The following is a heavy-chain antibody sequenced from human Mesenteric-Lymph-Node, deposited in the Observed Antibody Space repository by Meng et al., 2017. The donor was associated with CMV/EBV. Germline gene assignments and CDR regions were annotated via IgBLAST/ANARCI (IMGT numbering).Heavy chain of an antibody. CDR3: TGDSVSNPNLDY. CDR1: GFNVRDKY. Sequence: VHVVGSGGGLVQPGGSLRLSCAASGFNVRDKYMSGVRQAPGKGLEWVCIIYRGDNTYYIDSVKDRFTVSRDNSKNTMYLQMNSLRVEDTAVYYCTGDSVSNPNLDYWGQGTLVTVSS. CDR2: IYRGDNT. J-gene: IGHJ4*02. V-gene: IGHV3-66*01. D-gene: IGHD3-10*01.